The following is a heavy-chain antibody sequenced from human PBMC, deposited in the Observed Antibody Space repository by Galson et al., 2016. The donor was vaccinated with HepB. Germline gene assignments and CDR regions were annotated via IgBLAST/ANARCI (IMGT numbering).Heavy chain of an antibody. Sequence: SLRLSCAASGFTFSNYGMHWVRQAPGKGLEWVALIWYDGSKKYYAESVKGRLTISRDNSKNTLDLQMNSLRAEDTAVYSFARDGIPSPQDIGGRLPPPYYYGMDVWGQGTAVTVSS. CDR3: ARDGIPSPQDIGGRLPPPYYYGMDV. CDR2: IWYDGSKK. D-gene: IGHD6-6*01. CDR1: GFTFSNYG. J-gene: IGHJ6*02. V-gene: IGHV3-33*01.